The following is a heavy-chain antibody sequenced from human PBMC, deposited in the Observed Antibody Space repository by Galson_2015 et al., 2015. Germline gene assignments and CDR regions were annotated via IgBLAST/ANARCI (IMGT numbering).Heavy chain of an antibody. CDR2: ISAYNGNT. Sequence: SVKVSCKASGYTFTSYGISWVRQAPGQGLEWMGWISAYNGNTNYAQKLQGRVTMTTDTSTSTAYMELRSLRSDDTAVYYCARDRPGYSSGWTRAFDIWGQGTMVTVSS. J-gene: IGHJ3*02. CDR3: ARDRPGYSSGWTRAFDI. D-gene: IGHD6-19*01. CDR1: GYTFTSYG. V-gene: IGHV1-18*01.